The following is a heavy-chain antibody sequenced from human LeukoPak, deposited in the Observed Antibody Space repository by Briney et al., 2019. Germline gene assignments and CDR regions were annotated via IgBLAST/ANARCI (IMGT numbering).Heavy chain of an antibody. CDR2: IYYNRST. V-gene: IGHV4-39*07. Sequence: PSETLSLTCTFSGGSISSSSYYWDWIREPPGKGLERIGSIYYNRSTYYNPSVKCRVTISVDTSKNQLSLKVSSVTAADTAVYFCARSGGLSLLTYYFDYWGQGTLVTVSS. CDR3: ARSGGLSLLTYYFDY. D-gene: IGHD3-10*01. J-gene: IGHJ4*02. CDR1: GGSISSSSYY.